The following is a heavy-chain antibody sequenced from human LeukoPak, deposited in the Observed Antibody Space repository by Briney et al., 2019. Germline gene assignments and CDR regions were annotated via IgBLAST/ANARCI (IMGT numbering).Heavy chain of an antibody. CDR1: GFTFSSYT. Sequence: PGGSLRLSCTASGFTFSSYTMNWVRQAPGKGLEWISYITSSGSTISYADSVRGRFTISRDNAKKSVYLQLSSLRAEDMAIYYCARGGVNYGFDSWGQGALVTVSS. V-gene: IGHV3-48*01. J-gene: IGHJ4*02. CDR3: ARGGVNYGFDS. CDR2: ITSSGSTI. D-gene: IGHD3-10*01.